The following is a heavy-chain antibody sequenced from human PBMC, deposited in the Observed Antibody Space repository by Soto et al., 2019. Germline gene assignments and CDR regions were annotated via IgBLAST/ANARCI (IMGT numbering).Heavy chain of an antibody. CDR2: IIPMFGTP. D-gene: IGHD5-12*01. CDR1: GVSFNRQD. CDR3: APSEGRDGYSFDY. Sequence: SVKVSCTASGVSFNRQDRMWVRQAPGQGLEWMGGIIPMFGTPHYAEKFQYRVTITADESTGTAYLELSSLTSEDTAGYYCAPSEGRDGYSFDYWGPGTLVTVSS. J-gene: IGHJ4*02. V-gene: IGHV1-69*01.